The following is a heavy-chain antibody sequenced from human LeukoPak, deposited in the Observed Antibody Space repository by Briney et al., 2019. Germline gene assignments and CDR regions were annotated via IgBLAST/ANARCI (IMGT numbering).Heavy chain of an antibody. CDR2: INHSGST. J-gene: IGHJ4*02. CDR1: GGSFSGYY. D-gene: IGHD2-21*02. CDR3: ARVGGYYGGDCYPPWYYFDY. Sequence: SETLSLTCAVYGGSFSGYYWSWIRQPPGKGLEWIGEINHSGSTNYNPSLKSRVTISVDTSKNQFSLKLSSVTAADTAVYYCARVGGYYGGDCYPPWYYFDYWGQGTLVTVSS. V-gene: IGHV4-34*01.